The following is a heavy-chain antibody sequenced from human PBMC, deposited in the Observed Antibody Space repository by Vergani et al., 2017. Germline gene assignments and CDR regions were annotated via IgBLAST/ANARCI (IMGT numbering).Heavy chain of an antibody. Sequence: QVQLVESGGGMVHPGGSLRLSCAASGLTFSSYGMHWVRQAPDKGLEWVAVIWPDGSNKYYADSVKGRFTISRDNSKNTLFLQMNSLRAEDTAVYYCARVIAVADYSYYYYYMDVWGKGTTVTVS. D-gene: IGHD6-19*01. V-gene: IGHV3-33*01. CDR2: IWPDGSNK. J-gene: IGHJ6*03. CDR1: GLTFSSYG. CDR3: ARVIAVADYSYYYYYMDV.